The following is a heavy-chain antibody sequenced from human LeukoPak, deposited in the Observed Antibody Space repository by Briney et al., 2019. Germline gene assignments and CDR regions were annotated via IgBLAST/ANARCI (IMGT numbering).Heavy chain of an antibody. CDR1: GGSISSGSYY. CDR2: IYTSGST. Sequence: PSETLSLTCTVSGGSISSGSYYWSWIRQPAGEGLEWIGRIYTSGSTNYNPSLKSRVTISVDTSKNQFSLKLSSVTAADTAVYYCASEITMVRALSEINWFDPWGQGTLVTVSS. V-gene: IGHV4-61*02. CDR3: ASEITMVRALSEINWFDP. D-gene: IGHD3-10*01. J-gene: IGHJ5*02.